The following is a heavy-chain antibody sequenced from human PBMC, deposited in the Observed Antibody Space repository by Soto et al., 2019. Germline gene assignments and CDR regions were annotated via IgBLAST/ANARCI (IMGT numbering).Heavy chain of an antibody. CDR3: ASVRDGYNYRFDY. J-gene: IGHJ4*02. CDR1: GGTFSSYA. V-gene: IGHV1-69*13. D-gene: IGHD5-12*01. Sequence: SVKVSCKASGGTFSSYAISWVRQAPGQGLEWMGGIIPIFGTANYAQKFQGRVTITADESTSTAYMELSSLRSEDTAVYYCASVRDGYNYRFDYWGQGTLVTVSS. CDR2: IIPIFGTA.